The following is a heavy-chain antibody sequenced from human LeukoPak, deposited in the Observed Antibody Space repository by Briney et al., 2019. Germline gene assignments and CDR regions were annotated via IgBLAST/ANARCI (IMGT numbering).Heavy chain of an antibody. CDR3: AKDSESYSSGWDDAFDI. CDR1: GFTFDDYA. D-gene: IGHD6-19*01. Sequence: PGGSLRLSCAASGFTFDDYAMHWVRQAPGKGLEWVSGTSWNSGSIGYADSVKGRFTISRDNAKNSLYLQMNSLRAEDTALYYCAKDSESYSSGWDDAFDIWGQGTMVTVSS. V-gene: IGHV3-9*01. J-gene: IGHJ3*02. CDR2: TSWNSGSI.